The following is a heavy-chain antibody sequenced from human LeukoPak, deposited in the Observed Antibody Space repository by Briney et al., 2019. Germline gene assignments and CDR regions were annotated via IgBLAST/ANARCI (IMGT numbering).Heavy chain of an antibody. Sequence: ASVKVSCKASGFTFDNYAINWVRQAPGQGLEWLGWISTYNSYSNYAQKFQGRVTMTIDTSTNTAYMDLRSLRSDDTAVYYCARVGWAVYDFLSSYYKYSDYWGQGTLATVSS. D-gene: IGHD3-3*01. CDR3: ARVGWAVYDFLSSYYKYSDY. J-gene: IGHJ4*02. CDR2: ISTYNSYS. V-gene: IGHV1-18*01. CDR1: GFTFDNYA.